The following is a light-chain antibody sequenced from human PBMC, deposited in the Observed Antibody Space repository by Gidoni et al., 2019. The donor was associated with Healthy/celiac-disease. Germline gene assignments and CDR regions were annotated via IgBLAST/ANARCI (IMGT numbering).Light chain of an antibody. CDR3: QQYNSYWWT. CDR1: QSISSW. J-gene: IGKJ1*01. Sequence: DIQLPQSPSTLSASVGERVTITCRVSQSISSWLAWYQQKPGKAPKLLIYDASSLESGVPSRFSGSGSGTEFTLTISSLQPDDFATYYCQQYNSYWWTFGQGTKVEIK. V-gene: IGKV1-5*01. CDR2: DAS.